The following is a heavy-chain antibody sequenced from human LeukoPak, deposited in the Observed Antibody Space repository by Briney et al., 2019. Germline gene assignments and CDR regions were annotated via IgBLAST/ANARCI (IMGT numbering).Heavy chain of an antibody. J-gene: IGHJ4*02. CDR3: TSRGGAYCGGDCDHFDY. D-gene: IGHD2-21*02. Sequence: GGSLRLSCAASGFTFSSYSMNWVRQAPGKGLECVSVTSSSGGDTFYADSVKGRFTISRDNSKNRLSLQMNSLRAEDTAVYYCTSRGGAYCGGDCDHFDYRGQGTLVTVSS. CDR2: TSSSGGDT. V-gene: IGHV3-23*01. CDR1: GFTFSSYS.